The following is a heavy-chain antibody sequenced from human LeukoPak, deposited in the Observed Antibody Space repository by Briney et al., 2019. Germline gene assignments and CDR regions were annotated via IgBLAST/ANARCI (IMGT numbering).Heavy chain of an antibody. CDR1: GYTFTGYY. CDR2: INPNSGGT. D-gene: IGHD6-13*01. CDR3: ARVAGNLYSSSWYPFGY. J-gene: IGHJ4*02. Sequence: GASVKVSCKASGYTFTGYYMHWVRQAPGQGLEWMGWINPNSGGTNYAQKFQGRVTMTRDTSISTAYMELSRLRSDDTAVYYCARVAGNLYSSSWYPFGYWGQGTLVTVSS. V-gene: IGHV1-2*02.